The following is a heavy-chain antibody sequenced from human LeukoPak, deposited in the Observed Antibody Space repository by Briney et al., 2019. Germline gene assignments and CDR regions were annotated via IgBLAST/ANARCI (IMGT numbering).Heavy chain of an antibody. Sequence: GGSLRLSCAASGFTFSSYSMNRVRQAPGKGLEWVSSISSSSSYIYYADSVKGRFTISRDNAKNSLYLQMNSLRAEDTAVYYCARSRGDPEFDYWGQGTLVTVSS. J-gene: IGHJ4*02. CDR1: GFTFSSYS. V-gene: IGHV3-21*01. D-gene: IGHD2-21*02. CDR2: ISSSSSYI. CDR3: ARSRGDPEFDY.